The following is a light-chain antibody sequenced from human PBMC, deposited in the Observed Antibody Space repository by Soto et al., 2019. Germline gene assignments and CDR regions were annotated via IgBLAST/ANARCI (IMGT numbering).Light chain of an antibody. J-gene: IGLJ1*01. V-gene: IGLV2-11*01. Sequence: QSVLTQPRSVSGSPGQSVTISCTGTSNDVGGYHYVSWYQHHPGKAPKLVIFDVNRRPSGVPHRFSGSKSDNTASLTISGLQAEDDADYYFCSYVCRYIYFFGTGTKVNV. CDR2: DVN. CDR1: SNDVGGYHY. CDR3: CSYVCRYIYF.